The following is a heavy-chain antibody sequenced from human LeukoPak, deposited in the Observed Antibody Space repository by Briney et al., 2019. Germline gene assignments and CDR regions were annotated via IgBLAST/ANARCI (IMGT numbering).Heavy chain of an antibody. CDR3: ARMYYYGSGSYSDY. CDR2: IDWDDDK. J-gene: IGHJ4*02. Sequence: SGPTLVKPTQTLTLTCTFSGFSLSTSGMCVSRIRQPPGKALEWLARIDWDDDKYYSTSLKTRLTISKDTSKNQVVLTMTNMDPVDTATYYCARMYYYGSGSYSDYWGQGTLVTVSS. V-gene: IGHV2-70*11. D-gene: IGHD3-10*01. CDR1: GFSLSTSGMC.